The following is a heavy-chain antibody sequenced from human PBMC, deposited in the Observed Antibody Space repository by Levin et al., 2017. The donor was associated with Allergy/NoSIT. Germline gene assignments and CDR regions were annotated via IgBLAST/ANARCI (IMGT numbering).Heavy chain of an antibody. D-gene: IGHD2-15*01. V-gene: IGHV4-39*01. J-gene: IGHJ5*02. CDR2: IYHSGTT. Sequence: SETLSLTCTVSGGSISNSGHYWGWIRQPPGKGLEWIGSIYHSGTTYYNASLKSRVTISVDTSKNQFSLKLRSVTAADTARYYVARSGGTYLDWFDPWGQGTLITVSS. CDR3: ARSGGTYLDWFDP. CDR1: GGSISNSGHY.